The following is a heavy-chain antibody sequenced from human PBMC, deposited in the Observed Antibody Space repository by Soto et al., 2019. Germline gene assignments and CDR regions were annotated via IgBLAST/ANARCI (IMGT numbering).Heavy chain of an antibody. J-gene: IGHJ5*02. V-gene: IGHV4-30-4*01. CDR2: IYYSGST. D-gene: IGHD2-15*01. CDR3: ARGVAATPCWFDP. Sequence: QVQLQESGPGLVKPSQTLSLTCTVSGGSISSGDYYWSWIRQPPGKGLEWIGYIYYSGSTYYNPSLKSRVTIAVDTSKNQFSLKLSSVTAADTAVYYCARGVAATPCWFDPWGQGTLVAVSS. CDR1: GGSISSGDYY.